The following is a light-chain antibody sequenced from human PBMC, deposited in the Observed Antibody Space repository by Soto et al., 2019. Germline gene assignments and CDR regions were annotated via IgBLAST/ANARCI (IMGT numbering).Light chain of an antibody. CDR1: SSDVGGYNY. CDR2: EVN. J-gene: IGLJ1*01. Sequence: QSALTQPPSASGSPGQSVAISCTGTSSDVGGYNYVSWYQQHPGKAPKLMIYEVNKRPSGVPDRFSGSKSGNTASLTVSGLQAEDEADYYCSSYVGSSNVFGTGTKGTVL. V-gene: IGLV2-8*01. CDR3: SSYVGSSNV.